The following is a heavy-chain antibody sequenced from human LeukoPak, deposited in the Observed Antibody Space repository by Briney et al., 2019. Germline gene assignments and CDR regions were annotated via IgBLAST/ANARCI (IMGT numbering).Heavy chain of an antibody. V-gene: IGHV1-46*01. Sequence: ASVKVSCKASGYTFTSYYMHWVRQAPGQGLEWMGIINPSGGSTSYAQKFQGRVTISVDTSKNQFSLKLSSVTAADTAVYYCARRPQWLAFDYWGQGTLVTVSS. J-gene: IGHJ4*02. CDR3: ARRPQWLAFDY. D-gene: IGHD6-19*01. CDR2: INPSGGST. CDR1: GYTFTSYY.